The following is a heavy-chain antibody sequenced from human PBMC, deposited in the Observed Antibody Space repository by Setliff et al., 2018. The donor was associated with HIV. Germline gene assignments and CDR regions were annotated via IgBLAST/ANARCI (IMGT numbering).Heavy chain of an antibody. CDR3: ARAYGDYAAEYFQH. J-gene: IGHJ1*01. CDR1: GYTFTGYY. V-gene: IGHV1-2*04. Sequence: ASVKVSCKASGYTFTGYYMHWVRQAPGQGLEWMGWINPNSGGTNYAQKFQGWVTMTRDTSISTAYIELSRLRSDDTAVYYCARAYGDYAAEYFQHWGQGTLVTVSS. D-gene: IGHD4-17*01. CDR2: INPNSGGT.